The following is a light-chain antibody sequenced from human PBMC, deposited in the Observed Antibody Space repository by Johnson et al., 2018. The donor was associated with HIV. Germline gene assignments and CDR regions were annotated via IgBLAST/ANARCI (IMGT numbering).Light chain of an antibody. Sequence: QSVLTQPPSVSAAPGQKVTISCSGSSSNIGNNYVSWYQQLPGTAPKLLIYDNNKRPSGIPDRFSGSKSGTSATLGITGLQTGDEADYYCATWDSSMTDGGVFGTGTKVTVL. CDR1: SSNIGNNY. CDR2: DNN. V-gene: IGLV1-51*01. CDR3: ATWDSSMTDGGV. J-gene: IGLJ1*01.